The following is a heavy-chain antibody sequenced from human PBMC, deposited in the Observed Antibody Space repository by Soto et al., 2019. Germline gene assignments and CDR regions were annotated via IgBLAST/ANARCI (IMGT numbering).Heavy chain of an antibody. V-gene: IGHV4-30-4*01. Sequence: SETLSLTCTVSGGSISSGDYYWSWIRQPPGKGLEWIGYIYYSGSTHYNPSLKSRVTISVDTSKNQFSLKLSSVTAADTAVYYCARLGIAVAGMDYWGQGTLVTVSS. CDR2: IYYSGST. CDR3: ARLGIAVAGMDY. CDR1: GGSISSGDYY. J-gene: IGHJ4*02. D-gene: IGHD6-19*01.